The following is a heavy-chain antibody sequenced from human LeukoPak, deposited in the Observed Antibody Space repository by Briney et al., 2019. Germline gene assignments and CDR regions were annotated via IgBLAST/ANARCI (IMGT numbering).Heavy chain of an antibody. CDR3: ARDQNDYVWGSYRFFDY. CDR1: GYTFTSYG. Sequence: ASVKVSCKASGYTFTSYGISWVRQAPGQGLEWMGWISAYNGNTNYAQKLQGRVPMTTDTSTSTAYMELRSLRSDDTAVYYCARDQNDYVWGSYRFFDYWGQGTLVTVSS. V-gene: IGHV1-18*01. CDR2: ISAYNGNT. J-gene: IGHJ4*02. D-gene: IGHD3-16*02.